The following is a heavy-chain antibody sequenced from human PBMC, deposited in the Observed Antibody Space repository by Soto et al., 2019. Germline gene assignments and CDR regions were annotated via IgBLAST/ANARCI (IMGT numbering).Heavy chain of an antibody. Sequence: EVQLVESGGGLVKPGVSLRLSCAASGFTFRSYSMNWVRQAPGKGLEWVSSISSSSSYIYYADSVKGRFTISRDNAKNSLSLQMNSLRAEDTAVYYCARDQPGYSYGYGLGYWGQGTLVTVSS. CDR2: ISSSSSYI. D-gene: IGHD5-18*01. J-gene: IGHJ4*02. V-gene: IGHV3-21*01. CDR1: GFTFRSYS. CDR3: ARDQPGYSYGYGLGY.